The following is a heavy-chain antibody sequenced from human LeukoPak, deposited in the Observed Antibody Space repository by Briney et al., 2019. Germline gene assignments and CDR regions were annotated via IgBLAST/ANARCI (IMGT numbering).Heavy chain of an antibody. V-gene: IGHV4-4*02. Sequence: KPSETLSLTCAVSGGSISSSNWWTWVRQPPGKGLEWIGEIYHSGSTNYNPSLKSRVTISVDTSKNQFSLKLSSVTAADTAVYYCARGASSSGWYRGRWFDPWGQGTLVTVSS. CDR2: IYHSGST. CDR1: GGSISSSNW. D-gene: IGHD6-19*01. CDR3: ARGASSSGWYRGRWFDP. J-gene: IGHJ5*02.